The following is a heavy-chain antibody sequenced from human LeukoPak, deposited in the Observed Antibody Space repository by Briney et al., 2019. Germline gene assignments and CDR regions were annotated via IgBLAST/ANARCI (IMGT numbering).Heavy chain of an antibody. J-gene: IGHJ4*02. D-gene: IGHD3-10*01. CDR2: INHSGST. Sequence: SETLSLTCAVYGGSFSGYYWSWIRQPPRKGLEWIGEINHSGSTNYNPSLKSRVTISVDTSKNQFSLKLSSVTAADTAVYYCARGDYYGSGSYEYYFDYWGQGTLVTVSS. CDR3: ARGDYYGSGSYEYYFDY. CDR1: GGSFSGYY. V-gene: IGHV4-34*01.